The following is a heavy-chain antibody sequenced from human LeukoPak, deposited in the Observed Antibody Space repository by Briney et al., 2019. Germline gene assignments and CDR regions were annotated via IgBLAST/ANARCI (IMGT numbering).Heavy chain of an antibody. CDR1: GYTFTGYY. CDR2: INPTGGST. V-gene: IGHV1-46*01. Sequence: ASVKVSCKASGYTFTGYYMHWVRQAPGQGLEWMGLINPTGGSTGYAQKFQGRVTMTRDMSTSTDYMELSSLRSEDTAIYYCARGGSSGWYYYFDYWGQGTLVTVSS. CDR3: ARGGSSGWYYYFDY. J-gene: IGHJ4*02. D-gene: IGHD6-19*01.